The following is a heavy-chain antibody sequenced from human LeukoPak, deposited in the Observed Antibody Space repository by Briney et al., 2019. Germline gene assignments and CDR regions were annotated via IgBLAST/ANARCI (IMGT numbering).Heavy chain of an antibody. CDR1: GFTFSDYY. Sequence: GGSLRLSCAASGFTFSDYYMSWIRQAPGKGLEWVSYISSSGSTIYYADSVKGRFTISRDNAKNSLYLQMNSLRAEDTAVYYCARDRLRYFDWLLSPFDPWGQGTLVTVSS. CDR2: ISSSGSTI. J-gene: IGHJ5*02. CDR3: ARDRLRYFDWLLSPFDP. V-gene: IGHV3-11*04. D-gene: IGHD3-9*01.